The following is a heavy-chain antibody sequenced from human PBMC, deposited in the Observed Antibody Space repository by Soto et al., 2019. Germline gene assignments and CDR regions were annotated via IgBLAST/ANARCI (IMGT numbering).Heavy chain of an antibody. V-gene: IGHV4-30-4*01. CDR3: ARGGMDGGMDV. D-gene: IGHD2-2*03. CDR1: GGSISSGDYY. J-gene: IGHJ6*02. CDR2: IYYSGST. Sequence: QVQLQESGPGLVKPSQTLSLTCTVSGGSISSGDYYWSWIRQPPGKGLEWIGYIYYSGSTYYNPSRKSRVTISVDTSKSQCSLKLSSVTAADTAVYYCARGGMDGGMDVWGQGTTVTVYS.